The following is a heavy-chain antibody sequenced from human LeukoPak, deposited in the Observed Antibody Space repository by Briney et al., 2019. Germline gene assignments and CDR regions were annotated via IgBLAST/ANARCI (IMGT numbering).Heavy chain of an antibody. D-gene: IGHD7-27*01. CDR2: ISSGSTYT. CDR1: GFTFGSYS. V-gene: IGHV3-21*01. CDR3: ARDPLGNDYFDH. J-gene: IGHJ4*02. Sequence: PGGSLRLSCAASGFTFGSYSMNWVRQASGRGLEWVSSISSGSTYTDYAASVKGRFTISRDNAKKTLWLQMNSLRAEDTAVYYCARDPLGNDYFDHWGQGILVTVSS.